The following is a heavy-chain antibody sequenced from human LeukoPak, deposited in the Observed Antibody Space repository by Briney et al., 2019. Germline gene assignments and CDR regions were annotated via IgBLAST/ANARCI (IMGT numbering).Heavy chain of an antibody. V-gene: IGHV4-59*08. CDR3: ARRAAALDY. J-gene: IGHJ4*02. CDR1: GGSIIRYY. CDR2: FHYSGNT. Sequence: SETLSLTCSVSGGSIIRYYWSWIRQPPGKGLEWIGYFHYSGNTNYNPSLSSRITMSVDTSKNQFSLKLNSVTAADTAVYYCARRAAALDYWGQGTLGTVSS. D-gene: IGHD6-13*01.